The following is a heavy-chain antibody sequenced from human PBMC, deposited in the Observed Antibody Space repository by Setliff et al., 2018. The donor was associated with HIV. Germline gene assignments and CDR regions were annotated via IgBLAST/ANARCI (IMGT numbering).Heavy chain of an antibody. Sequence: GGSLRLSCAASGFTVSSNYMSWVRQAPGKGLEWVSVIYSGGSTYYADSVKGRFTISRDNSKNTLYLQMNSLRAEDTAVYYCAKNSVAGTFYYYNGMDVWGQGTTVTVSS. J-gene: IGHJ6*02. CDR2: IYSGGST. D-gene: IGHD6-19*01. V-gene: IGHV3-66*01. CDR3: AKNSVAGTFYYYNGMDV. CDR1: GFTVSSNY.